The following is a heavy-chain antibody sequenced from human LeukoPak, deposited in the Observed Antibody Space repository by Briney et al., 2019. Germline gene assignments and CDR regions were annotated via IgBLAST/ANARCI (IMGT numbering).Heavy chain of an antibody. CDR1: GYIFTNYW. Sequence: GESLKISCQVSGYIFTNYWIGWVRQMPGKGLEPMGIIYPADSDITYSPSFQGQVTISADKSINTVYLQWSSLKASDTAMYYCARQSRDGSKTRGYFFDYWGQGTLVTVSS. D-gene: IGHD3-10*01. V-gene: IGHV5-51*01. CDR3: ARQSRDGSKTRGYFFDY. J-gene: IGHJ4*02. CDR2: IYPADSDI.